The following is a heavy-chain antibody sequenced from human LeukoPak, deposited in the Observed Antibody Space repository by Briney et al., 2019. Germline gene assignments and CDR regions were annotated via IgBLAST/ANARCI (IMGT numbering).Heavy chain of an antibody. V-gene: IGHV1-69*13. CDR1: GGTFSSYA. Sequence: SVKVSCKASGGTFSSYAISWVRQAPGQGLEWMGGIIPIFGTANYAQKFQGRVTITADESTSTAYMELSSLRSEDTAVYYCARDRLNYPFPQGRFDYWGQGTLVTVSS. CDR2: IIPIFGTA. CDR3: ARDRLNYPFPQGRFDY. D-gene: IGHD5-12*01. J-gene: IGHJ4*02.